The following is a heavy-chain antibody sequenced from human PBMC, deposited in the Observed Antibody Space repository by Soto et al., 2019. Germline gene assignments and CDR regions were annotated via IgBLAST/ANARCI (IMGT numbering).Heavy chain of an antibody. CDR2: ISPMFGAA. CDR3: AREVQVHTPAFVY. Sequence: QFQLVQSGAEMKKPGSSVKVSWQSSGGTFNTYAMNWVRQAPGQGPEWMGDISPMFGAANYAPKFQGRVTITADESTGTSYMQLSSLTSEDTALYFCAREVQVHTPAFVYWGQGTLVTVSS. CDR1: GGTFNTYA. D-gene: IGHD3-10*01. J-gene: IGHJ4*02. V-gene: IGHV1-69*19.